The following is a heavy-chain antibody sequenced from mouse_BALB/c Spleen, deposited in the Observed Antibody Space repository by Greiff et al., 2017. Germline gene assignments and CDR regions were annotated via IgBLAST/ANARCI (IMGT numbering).Heavy chain of an antibody. V-gene: IGHV2-9*02. D-gene: IGHD2-2*01. Sequence: VKLVESGPGLVAPSQSLSITCTVSGFSLTSYGVHWVRQPPGKGLEWLGVIWAGGSTNYNSALMSRLSISKDNSKSQVFLKMNSLQTDDTAMNYCARVYYGYDDAMDYWGQGTSVTVSS. J-gene: IGHJ4*01. CDR1: GFSLTSYG. CDR2: IWAGGST. CDR3: ARVYYGYDDAMDY.